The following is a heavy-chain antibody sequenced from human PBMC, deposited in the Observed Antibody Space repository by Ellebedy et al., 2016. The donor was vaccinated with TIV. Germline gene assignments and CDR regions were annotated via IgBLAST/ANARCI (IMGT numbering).Heavy chain of an antibody. V-gene: IGHV3-23*01. D-gene: IGHD3-22*01. Sequence: GESLKISXAASGFTFSSYAMSWVRQAPGKGLEWVSAISGSGGSTYYADSVKGRFTISRDNSKNTLYLQMNSLRAEDTAVYYCAKVVQDYYDSSGYYGNWGQGTLVTVSS. J-gene: IGHJ4*02. CDR1: GFTFSSYA. CDR3: AKVVQDYYDSSGYYGN. CDR2: ISGSGGST.